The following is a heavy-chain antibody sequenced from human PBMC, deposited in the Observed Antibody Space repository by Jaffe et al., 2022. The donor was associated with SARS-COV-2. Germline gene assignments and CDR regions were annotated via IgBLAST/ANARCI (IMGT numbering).Heavy chain of an antibody. CDR1: GYSFTSYW. V-gene: IGHV5-51*01. CDR3: ARRSREQLLWFGEEPYGMDV. J-gene: IGHJ6*02. Sequence: EVQLVQSGAEVKKPGESLKISCKGSGYSFTSYWIGWVRQMPGKGLEWMGIIYPGDSDTRYSPSFQGQVTISADKSISTAYLQWSSLKASDTAMYYCARRSREQLLWFGEEPYGMDVWGQGTTVTVSS. CDR2: IYPGDSDT. D-gene: IGHD3-10*01.